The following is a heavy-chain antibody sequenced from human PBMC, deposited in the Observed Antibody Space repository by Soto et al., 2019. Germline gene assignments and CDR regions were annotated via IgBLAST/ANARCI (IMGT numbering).Heavy chain of an antibody. CDR1: GFTFSSYS. J-gene: IGHJ4*02. V-gene: IGHV3-64D*06. Sequence: GGSLRLSCSATGFTFSSYSMHWVRQAPGKGLEYVSGIRGNGDPPFYADSVKGRFTISRDNSKNTLYLQMSSLSADDTAVYYCVKSRGGNNFDFFDWGQGALVTAPQ. D-gene: IGHD5-12*01. CDR3: VKSRGGNNFDFFD. CDR2: IRGNGDPP.